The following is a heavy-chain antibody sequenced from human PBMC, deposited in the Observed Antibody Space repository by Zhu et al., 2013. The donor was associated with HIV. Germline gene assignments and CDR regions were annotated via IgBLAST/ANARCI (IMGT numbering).Heavy chain of an antibody. Sequence: QVHLVQSGPEVKKPGASVKVSCKAYEYTFTDDYIHWVRQAPGQGLEWVGWINPNSGGTNYAQKFQGRVTMTSDTSINTAYLELSGLKSDDTAVYYCARPRPYPSSGPSGDLDYVGPGNPGPPSR. CDR2: INPNSGGT. J-gene: IGHJ4*02. V-gene: IGHV1-2*02. CDR3: ARPRPYPSSGPSGDLDY. D-gene: IGHD6-6*01. CDR1: EYTFTDDY.